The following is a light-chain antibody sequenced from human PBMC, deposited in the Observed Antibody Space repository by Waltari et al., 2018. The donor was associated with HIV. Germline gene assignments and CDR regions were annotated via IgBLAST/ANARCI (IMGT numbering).Light chain of an antibody. CDR2: LGS. V-gene: IGKV2-28*01. Sequence: DIVMTQSPLSLPVTPGEPASISCRSSQSLLHSNGYKYLDWYLQKPGQSPHLLIYLGSNRASGLPDRFSGSGSGTDFTLKITRVEAEDVGVYYCMQALQTPYTFGQGTKLEIK. CDR1: QSLLHSNGYKY. J-gene: IGKJ2*01. CDR3: MQALQTPYT.